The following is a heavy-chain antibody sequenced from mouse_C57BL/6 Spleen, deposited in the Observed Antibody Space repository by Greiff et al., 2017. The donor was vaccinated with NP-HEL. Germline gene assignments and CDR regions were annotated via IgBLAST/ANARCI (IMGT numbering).Heavy chain of an antibody. J-gene: IGHJ3*01. CDR3: ARYGLYYSNYAY. V-gene: IGHV1-53*01. CDR1: GYTFTSYW. Sequence: QVQLQQSGTELVKPGASVKLSCKASGYTFTSYWMHWVKQRPGQGLEWIGNINPSNGVNKYNEKFKSKATLTVDKSSSTAYMQLSSLTSEDSAVYYCARYGLYYSNYAYWGQGTLVTVSA. CDR2: INPSNGVN. D-gene: IGHD2-5*01.